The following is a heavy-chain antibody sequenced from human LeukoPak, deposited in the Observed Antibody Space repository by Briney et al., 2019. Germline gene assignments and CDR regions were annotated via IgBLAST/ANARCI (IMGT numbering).Heavy chain of an antibody. V-gene: IGHV3-23*01. CDR1: GFIFSTYA. CDR3: SRGHGYGGVEGYYYYHGMDV. Sequence: GGSLRLSCPASGFIFSTYAMSWVRLAPGKGLEWVSGISGSGGTTNSADSVKGRFTISRDNSKKTLYLQMDSLRAEDTAVYYCSRGHGYGGVEGYYYYHGMDVWGQGTTVTVSS. D-gene: IGHD4-23*01. CDR2: ISGSGGTT. J-gene: IGHJ6*02.